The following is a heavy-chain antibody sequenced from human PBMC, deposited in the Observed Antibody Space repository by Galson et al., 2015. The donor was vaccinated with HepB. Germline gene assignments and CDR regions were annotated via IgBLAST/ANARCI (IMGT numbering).Heavy chain of an antibody. CDR3: APAPRISSGWYGY. J-gene: IGHJ4*02. V-gene: IGHV1-69-2*01. CDR1: GYTFTDYY. Sequence: VKVSCKVSGYTFTDYYMHWVQQAPGKGLEWMGLVDPEDGETIYAEKFQGRITIAADTSTDTAYMELSSLRSEDTAVYYCAPAPRISSGWYGYWGQGTLVTVSS. D-gene: IGHD6-19*01. CDR2: VDPEDGET.